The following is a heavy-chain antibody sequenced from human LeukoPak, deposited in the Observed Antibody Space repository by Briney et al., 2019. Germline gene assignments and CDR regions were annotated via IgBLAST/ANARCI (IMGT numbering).Heavy chain of an antibody. Sequence: SETLSLTCAVYGGSFSGYYWSWIRQPPGKGLEWIGEINHSGSTNYNPSLKSRVTISVDTSKNQFSLKLSSVTAADTAVYYCARGVTAAFDYWGQGTLVTISS. CDR1: GGSFSGYY. V-gene: IGHV4-34*01. CDR2: INHSGST. J-gene: IGHJ4*02. D-gene: IGHD1-14*01. CDR3: ARGVTAAFDY.